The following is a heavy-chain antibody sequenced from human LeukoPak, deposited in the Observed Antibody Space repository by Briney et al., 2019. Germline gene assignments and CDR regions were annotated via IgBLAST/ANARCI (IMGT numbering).Heavy chain of an antibody. CDR3: ARLAVPPGNRGWYYEH. V-gene: IGHV3-7*03. J-gene: IGHJ4*02. D-gene: IGHD2-2*01. CDR1: RFIFRNYW. Sequence: GGSLRLSCAASRFIFRNYWMSWVRQGPGEGLEWLANINQGGSEKYYVDSVKGRFTISRDNAKNSLDLQMNSLRVEDTAIYYCARLAVPPGNRGWYYEHWGQGTLVTVSS. CDR2: INQGGSEK.